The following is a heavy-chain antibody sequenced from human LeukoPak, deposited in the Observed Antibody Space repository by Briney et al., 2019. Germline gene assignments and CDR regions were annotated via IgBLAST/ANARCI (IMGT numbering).Heavy chain of an antibody. V-gene: IGHV1-69*13. CDR3: ARGEQLLSRGSYYYYSMDV. CDR2: IIPIFGTA. CDR1: GGTFSSYA. J-gene: IGHJ6*02. Sequence: SVKVSCKASGGTFSSYAISWVRQAPGQGLEWMGGIIPIFGTANYAQKFQGRVTITADESTSTAYMELSSLRSEDTAVYYCARGEQLLSRGSYYYYSMDVWGQGTTVTVSS. D-gene: IGHD3-16*01.